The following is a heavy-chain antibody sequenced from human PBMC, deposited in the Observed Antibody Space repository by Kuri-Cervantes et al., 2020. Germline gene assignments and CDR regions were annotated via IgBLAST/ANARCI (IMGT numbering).Heavy chain of an antibody. CDR1: GYTFTYRY. CDR3: ARDRQLWLFDY. J-gene: IGHJ4*02. D-gene: IGHD5-18*01. CDR2: INAGNGNT. Sequence: ASVKVSCKASGYTFTYRYLHWVRQAPGQRLEWMGWINAGNGNTKYSQKFQGRVTITRDTSASTAYMELSSLRSEDTAVYYCARDRQLWLFDYWGQGTLVTVSS. V-gene: IGHV1-3*01.